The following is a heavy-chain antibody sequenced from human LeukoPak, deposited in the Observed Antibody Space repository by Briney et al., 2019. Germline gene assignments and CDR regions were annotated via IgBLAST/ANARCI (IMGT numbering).Heavy chain of an antibody. CDR1: GYTFTGYY. Sequence: ASVKVSCKASGYTFTGYYMHWVRQAPGQGLEWMGWINPNSGGTNYAQKFQGRVTMTRDTSISTAYMELSRLRSDDTAVYYCAMSGGYSSGWYVGSTVDYWGQGTLVTVSS. J-gene: IGHJ4*02. CDR2: INPNSGGT. CDR3: AMSGGYSSGWYVGSTVDY. D-gene: IGHD6-19*01. V-gene: IGHV1-2*02.